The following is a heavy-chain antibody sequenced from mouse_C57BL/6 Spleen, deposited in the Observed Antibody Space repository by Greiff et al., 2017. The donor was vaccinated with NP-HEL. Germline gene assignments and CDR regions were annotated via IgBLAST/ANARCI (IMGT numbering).Heavy chain of an antibody. CDR1: GFTFSDYG. Sequence: EVQVVESGGGLVKPGGSLKLSCAASGFTFSDYGMHWVRQAPEKGLEWVAYISSGSSTIYYADTVKGRFTISRDNAKNTLFLQMTSLRSEDTAMYYCARGNSSFWYFDVWGTGTTVTVSS. CDR2: ISSGSSTI. J-gene: IGHJ1*03. CDR3: ARGNSSFWYFDV. D-gene: IGHD1-1*01. V-gene: IGHV5-17*01.